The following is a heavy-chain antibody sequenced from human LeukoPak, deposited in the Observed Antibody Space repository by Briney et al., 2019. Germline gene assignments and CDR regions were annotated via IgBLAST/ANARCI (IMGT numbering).Heavy chain of an antibody. D-gene: IGHD1-14*01. CDR1: RFAYHTYW. J-gene: IGHJ4*02. Sequence: GGSLRLSCAASRFAYHTYWTSWVRQAPGKGLEWVASINEGGIEKHYADSVKGRFTVSRDNAKNSLYLQMNNLRAEDTAVYYCARPGTYWNFDYWGQGTLVTLSS. V-gene: IGHV3-7*01. CDR2: INEGGIEK. CDR3: ARPGTYWNFDY.